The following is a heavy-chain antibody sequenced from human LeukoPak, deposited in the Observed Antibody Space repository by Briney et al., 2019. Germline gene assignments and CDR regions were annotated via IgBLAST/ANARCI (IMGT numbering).Heavy chain of an antibody. V-gene: IGHV1-2*02. J-gene: IGHJ4*02. CDR2: INPNSGAT. Sequence: GASVKVSCTASGYTFTGYYMHWVRQAPGQGLEWMGWINPNSGATNYAQKFQGRVTMTRVPSVSTAYMEVNRLTSDDTAMYYCARARTKLGDTSILMADWGQGTLVTVSS. CDR1: GYTFTGYY. D-gene: IGHD5-18*01. CDR3: ARARTKLGDTSILMAD.